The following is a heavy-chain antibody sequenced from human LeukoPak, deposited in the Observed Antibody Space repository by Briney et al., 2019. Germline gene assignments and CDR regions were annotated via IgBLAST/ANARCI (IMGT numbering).Heavy chain of an antibody. Sequence: GASVKVSCKASGGTFSSYAISWVRQAPGQGGEWMGGIIPIFGTANYAQKFQGRVTITADESTSTAYIELSSLRSEDTAVYYCARVPTIVPVYNWFDPWGQGTLVTVSS. CDR3: ARVPTIVPVYNWFDP. CDR2: IIPIFGTA. CDR1: GGTFSSYA. D-gene: IGHD2-2*01. V-gene: IGHV1-69*13. J-gene: IGHJ5*02.